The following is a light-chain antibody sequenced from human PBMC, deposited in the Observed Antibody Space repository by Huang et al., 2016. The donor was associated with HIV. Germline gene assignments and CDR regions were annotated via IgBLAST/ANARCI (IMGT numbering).Light chain of an antibody. CDR1: QDLLFNANNKSF. Sequence: DIVMTQSPDSLTVSLGERATINCKSSQDLLFNANNKSFLARYQQRPRQPPKLHIYWASTRASDVPDRFSGSGSGTDFTLTINSLQAEDMAVYFCQQYYTNYYTFGQGTKLEIQ. CDR2: WAS. V-gene: IGKV4-1*01. J-gene: IGKJ2*01. CDR3: QQYYTNYYT.